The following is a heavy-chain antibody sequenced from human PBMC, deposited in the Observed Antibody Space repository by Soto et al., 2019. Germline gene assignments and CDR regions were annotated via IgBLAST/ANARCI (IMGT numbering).Heavy chain of an antibody. V-gene: IGHV3-23*01. J-gene: IGHJ4*02. CDR3: TKYLSLHYDFWNGCYADN. CDR1: GFNFNNFA. Sequence: EVQLLESGGGLVQPGGSLRLSCAASGFNFNNFAMSWVRQAPGKGLEWVSIIRGGAGKTSYADSVKGRFNISRDNSNNNPNLQMKILRAEDTAVYYSTKYLSLHYDFWNGCYADNWGQGTLVTVSS. D-gene: IGHD3-3*01. CDR2: IRGGAGKT.